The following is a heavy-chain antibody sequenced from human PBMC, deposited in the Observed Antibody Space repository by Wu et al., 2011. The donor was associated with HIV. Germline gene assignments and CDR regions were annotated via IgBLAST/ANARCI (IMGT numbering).Heavy chain of an antibody. Sequence: QVQRGAGLGREVKKPGASVKVSCKASGYTFTSYDINWVRQATGQGLEWMGWMHPNSGNTGYAQKFQGRVTMTRNTSISTAYMELSSLRSEDTAVYYCARGKVGARQFDYWGQGTLVTVSS. CDR1: GYTFTSYD. J-gene: IGHJ4*02. V-gene: IGHV1-8*02. D-gene: IGHD1-26*01. CDR2: MHPNSGNT. CDR3: ARGKVGARQFDY.